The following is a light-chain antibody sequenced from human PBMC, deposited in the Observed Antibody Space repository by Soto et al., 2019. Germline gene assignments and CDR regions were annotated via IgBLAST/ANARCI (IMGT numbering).Light chain of an antibody. CDR3: AAWDDNLTGLYV. J-gene: IGLJ1*01. V-gene: IGLV1-47*01. CDR1: ASTIGRNY. Sequence: SELTQAASGSSTPRQRGPITRTESASTIGRNYVYWYQQLPGTAPKLLIYRNSQRPSGVPDRFSGSKSGTSASLAISGLRSEDEADYYCAAWDDNLTGLYVFGAGTNVTVL. CDR2: RNS.